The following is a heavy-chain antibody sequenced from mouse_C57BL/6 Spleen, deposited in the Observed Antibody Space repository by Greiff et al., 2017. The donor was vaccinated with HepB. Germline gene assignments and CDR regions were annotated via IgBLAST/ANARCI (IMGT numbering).Heavy chain of an antibody. V-gene: IGHV1-81*01. CDR1: GYTFTSYG. Sequence: QVQLQQSGAELARPGASVKLSCKASGYTFTSYGISWVKQRTGQGLEWIGEIYPRSGNTYYNEKFKGKATLTADKSSSTAYMELRSLTSEDSAVYFCARRDYYGSSYGDWYFDVWGTGTTVTVSS. CDR2: IYPRSGNT. J-gene: IGHJ1*03. D-gene: IGHD1-1*01. CDR3: ARRDYYGSSYGDWYFDV.